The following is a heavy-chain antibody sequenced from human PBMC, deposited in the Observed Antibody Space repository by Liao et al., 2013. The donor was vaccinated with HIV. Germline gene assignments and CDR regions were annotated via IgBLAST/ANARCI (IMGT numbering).Heavy chain of an antibody. CDR2: INHGGRT. CDR3: ARGRLTSFDS. CDR1: GGSFRGYY. D-gene: IGHD1/OR15-1a*01. Sequence: QVQLQQWGAGLLKPSETLSLTCGVYGGSFRGYYWSWIRQSPGKGLEWIGEINHGGRTNYNPSLKSRVTISLDSSKNYFSLQMTSVTAADTALYYCARGRLTSFDSWGQGMLVTVSS. J-gene: IGHJ4*02. V-gene: IGHV4-34*01.